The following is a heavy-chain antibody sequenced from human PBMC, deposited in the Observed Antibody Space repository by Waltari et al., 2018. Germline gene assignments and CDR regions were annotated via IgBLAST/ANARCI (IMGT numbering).Heavy chain of an antibody. Sequence: GLEWMGGIIPIFGTANYAQKFQGRVTITTDESTSTAYMELSSLRSEDTAVYYCARDHSSSSGYFDYWGQGTLVTVSS. CDR3: ARDHSSSSGYFDY. CDR2: IIPIFGTA. D-gene: IGHD6-6*01. J-gene: IGHJ4*02. V-gene: IGHV1-69*05.